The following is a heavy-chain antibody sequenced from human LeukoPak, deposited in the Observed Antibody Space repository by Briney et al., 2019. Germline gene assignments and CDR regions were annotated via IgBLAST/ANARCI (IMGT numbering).Heavy chain of an antibody. Sequence: RGESLKISCKGSGYSFATDWIGWVRQMPGKGLEWMGIIYPGDSDTRYSPSFQGQVTISADKSISTAYLQWSSLKASDTAMYYCARLRTDYFYYYGMDVWGQGTTVTVSS. CDR2: IYPGDSDT. V-gene: IGHV5-51*01. CDR3: ARLRTDYFYYYGMDV. J-gene: IGHJ6*02. CDR1: GYSFATDW. D-gene: IGHD3-10*01.